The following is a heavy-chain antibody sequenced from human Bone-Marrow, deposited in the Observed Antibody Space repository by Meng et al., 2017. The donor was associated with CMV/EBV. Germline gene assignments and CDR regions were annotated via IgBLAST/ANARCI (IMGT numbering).Heavy chain of an antibody. J-gene: IGHJ5*02. CDR2: INSDGSST. Sequence: GGSRRLSCAAAGFTFSSYWMHWVRQAPGKGMGWVSRINSDGSSTSYADSVKGRSTISSDNAKNALYLQMSSMRAEDTAVYYCARKAAAGTPGSNWFDPWGQGTLVTVSS. V-gene: IGHV3-74*01. D-gene: IGHD6-13*01. CDR1: GFTFSSYW. CDR3: ARKAAAGTPGSNWFDP.